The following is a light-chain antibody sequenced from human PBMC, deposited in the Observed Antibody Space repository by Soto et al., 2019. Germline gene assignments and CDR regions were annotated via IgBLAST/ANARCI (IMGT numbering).Light chain of an antibody. V-gene: IGKV1-5*01. CDR2: DAS. J-gene: IGKJ1*01. CDR1: QSISTS. Sequence: EIQMPQSPSSLSASVVDRVTIACRTSQSISTSLNWYQQKPGKAPKLLIYDASSLESGIPSRFSGSTSGTDFTLTISSLQPDDFPTDYCLQYKSYSQTFGQGTQEDIK. CDR3: LQYKSYSQT.